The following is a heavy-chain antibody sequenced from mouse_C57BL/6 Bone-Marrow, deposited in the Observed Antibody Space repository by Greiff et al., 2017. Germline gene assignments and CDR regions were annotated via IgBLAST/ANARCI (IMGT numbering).Heavy chain of an antibody. V-gene: IGHV14-4*01. CDR2: IDPENGDT. D-gene: IGHD2-13*01. CDR3: TFDYVWYFDV. CDR1: GFNIKDDY. J-gene: IGHJ1*03. Sequence: VQLQQSGAELVRPGASVKLSCTASGFNIKDDYMPWVKQRPEQGLEWIGWIDPENGDTDYASNFQGKATITADTSSNTAYLQRSSLTSEDTAVYYCTFDYVWYFDVWGTGTTVTVSS.